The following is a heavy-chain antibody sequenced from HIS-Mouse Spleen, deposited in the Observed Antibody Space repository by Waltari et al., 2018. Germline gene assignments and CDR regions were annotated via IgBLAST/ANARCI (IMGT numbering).Heavy chain of an antibody. CDR2: IYYSGST. Sequence: QVQLQESGPGLVKPSETLSLTCTVSGCSISSYYWRWIRQPPGKGLEWIGYIYYSGSTNYNPSLKSRVTISVDTSKNQFSLKLSSVTAADTAVYYCARGGLLAATYYFDYWGQGTLVTVSS. V-gene: IGHV4-59*08. CDR1: GCSISSYY. CDR3: ARGGLLAATYYFDY. D-gene: IGHD2-15*01. J-gene: IGHJ4*02.